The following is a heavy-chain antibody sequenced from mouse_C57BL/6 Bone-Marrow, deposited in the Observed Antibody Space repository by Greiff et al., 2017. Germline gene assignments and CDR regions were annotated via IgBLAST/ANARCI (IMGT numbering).Heavy chain of an antibody. CDR1: GYTFTSYG. J-gene: IGHJ1*03. Sequence: QVQLQQSGAELARPGASVKLSCKASGYTFTSYGISWVKQRTGQGLEWIGEIYPGSGSTNYNEKFKSKATLTVDTSSSTAYMQLSSLTSEDSAVYSCARPYYSNYWYFDVWGTGTTVTVSS. V-gene: IGHV1-81*01. CDR2: IYPGSGST. D-gene: IGHD2-5*01. CDR3: ARPYYSNYWYFDV.